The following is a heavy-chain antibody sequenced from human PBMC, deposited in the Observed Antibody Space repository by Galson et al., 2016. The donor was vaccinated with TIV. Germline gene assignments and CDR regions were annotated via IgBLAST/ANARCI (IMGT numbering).Heavy chain of an antibody. CDR3: AGGLGHLDV. V-gene: IGHV4-59*08. D-gene: IGHD3-16*01. CDR2: SYYSGST. CDR1: GGSISNYY. J-gene: IGHJ6*02. Sequence: ETLSLTCTVSGGSISNYYWTWIRQPPGKGLEWIGNSYYSGSTNYNPSLKSRVIISVDTSKNHFSLRLTSVTAADTAIYYCAGGLGHLDVWGQGTTVTVSS.